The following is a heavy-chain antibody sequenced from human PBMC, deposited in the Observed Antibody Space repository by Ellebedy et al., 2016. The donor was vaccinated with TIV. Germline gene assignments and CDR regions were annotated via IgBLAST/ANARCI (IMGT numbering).Heavy chain of an antibody. J-gene: IGHJ5*02. D-gene: IGHD4-17*01. V-gene: IGHV3-23*01. CDR3: ARYRWKNYGDFLNWFDP. CDR1: GFTFSSYA. CDR2: ISGSGGST. Sequence: PGGSLRLSCAASGFTFSSYAMSWVRQAPGKGLEWVSAISGSGGSTYYADSVKGRFTISRDNSKNTLYLQMNSLRAEDTAVYYCARYRWKNYGDFLNWFDPWGQGTLVTVSS.